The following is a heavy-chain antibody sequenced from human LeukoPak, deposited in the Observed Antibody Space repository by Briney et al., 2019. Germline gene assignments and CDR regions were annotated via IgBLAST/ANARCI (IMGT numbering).Heavy chain of an antibody. CDR3: ARVGDGYNLGYYYYYGMDV. V-gene: IGHV4-4*07. CDR2: IYTSGST. J-gene: IGHJ6*02. Sequence: SETLSLTCTVSGGSISSYYWSWIRQPAGKGLEWIGRIYTSGSTNYNPSLKSRVTMSVDTSKNQFSLKLSSVTAADTAVYYCARVGDGYNLGYYYYYGMDVWGQGTTVTVSS. D-gene: IGHD5-24*01. CDR1: GGSISSYY.